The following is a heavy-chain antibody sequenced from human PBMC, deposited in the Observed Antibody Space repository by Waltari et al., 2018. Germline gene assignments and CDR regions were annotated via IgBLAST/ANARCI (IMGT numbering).Heavy chain of an antibody. D-gene: IGHD1-26*01. CDR2: IYYSGST. J-gene: IGHJ3*02. CDR3: VSDRGVGASDAFDI. V-gene: IGHV4-59*11. Sequence: QVQLQESGPGLVKPSETLSLTCTVSGGSISSHYWSWIRQPPGKGLEWIGYIYYSGSTNYNPSLKSRVTISVDTSKNQFSLKLSSVTAADTAVYYCVSDRGVGASDAFDIWGQGTMVTVSS. CDR1: GGSISSHY.